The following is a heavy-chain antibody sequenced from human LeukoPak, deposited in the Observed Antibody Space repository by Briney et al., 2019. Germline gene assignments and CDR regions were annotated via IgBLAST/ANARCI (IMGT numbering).Heavy chain of an antibody. Sequence: PGGSLRLSCAASGFTFSRYAMHWVRQAPGKGLDWVALVAYGGNTKSYANSVKGQFTISRDSSTVYLQMNSLTTDDTAIYYCARGSVGTPPPFEYWGQGTLVTVSS. J-gene: IGHJ4*02. CDR1: GFTFSRYA. D-gene: IGHD2-15*01. V-gene: IGHV3-30-3*01. CDR2: VAYGGNTK. CDR3: ARGSVGTPPPFEY.